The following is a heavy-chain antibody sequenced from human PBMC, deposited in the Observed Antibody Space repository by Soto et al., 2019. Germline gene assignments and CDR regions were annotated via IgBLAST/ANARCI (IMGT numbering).Heavy chain of an antibody. Sequence: QVQLVQSGAEVRKPGASVKVSCKASGYTFTNYAMHWVRQAPGQRLEWMGWIIAGNGNTKYSQSFQGRVTITGDTSASTSYMELSSLRSEDTAVYYCARYRGDYFPYFDSWGQGTLVTVSS. CDR2: IIAGNGNT. D-gene: IGHD4-17*01. V-gene: IGHV1-3*01. J-gene: IGHJ4*02. CDR1: GYTFTNYA. CDR3: ARYRGDYFPYFDS.